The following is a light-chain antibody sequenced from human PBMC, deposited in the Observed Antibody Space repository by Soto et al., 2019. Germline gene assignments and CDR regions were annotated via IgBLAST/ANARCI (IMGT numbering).Light chain of an antibody. J-gene: IGKJ2*01. V-gene: IGKV3-20*01. CDR2: GAS. CDR1: QSVSSNY. Sequence: EIVLTQSPGTLSLSPGERATLSCRASQSVSSNYLAWYQHKPGQAPRLLIYGASSRATGIPDRFSGSGSGTDFTLTISRLEPEDFAVYYCQHYGSSPNTFSQGTKLEIK. CDR3: QHYGSSPNT.